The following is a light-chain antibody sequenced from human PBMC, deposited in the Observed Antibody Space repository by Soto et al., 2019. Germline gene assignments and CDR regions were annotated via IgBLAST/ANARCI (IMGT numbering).Light chain of an antibody. CDR1: QDISNF. Sequence: DIQMTQSPSSLSASVGDRVTITCQASQDISNFLNWYQKKPGKAPKLLIYDASNLETGVPSRFSGSGSGTDFTFTISSLQPEDIATYYCQQYDNLLFTFGPGTKVDMK. CDR3: QQYDNLLFT. V-gene: IGKV1-33*01. CDR2: DAS. J-gene: IGKJ3*01.